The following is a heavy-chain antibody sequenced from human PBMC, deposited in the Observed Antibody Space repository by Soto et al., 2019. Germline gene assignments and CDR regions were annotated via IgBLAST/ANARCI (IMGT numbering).Heavy chain of an antibody. D-gene: IGHD3-22*01. Sequence: QVQLVQSGAEVKKPGSSVKVACKASGGTFSSYAISWVRQSPGQGPEWMGGIIPIFATANYAQKFQGRVTITADKSTSTAYMELSSLRSEDTAVYYCARVHDSSGYYNDYWGQGTLVTVSS. CDR3: ARVHDSSGYYNDY. CDR2: IIPIFATA. J-gene: IGHJ4*02. V-gene: IGHV1-69*06. CDR1: GGTFSSYA.